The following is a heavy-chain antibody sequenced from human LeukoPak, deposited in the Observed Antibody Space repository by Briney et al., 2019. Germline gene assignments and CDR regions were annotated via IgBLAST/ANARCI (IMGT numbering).Heavy chain of an antibody. Sequence: GGSLRLSCAASGLTVTSKFMAWVRQAPGKGLEWVSYISSSSSYTNYADSVKGRFTISRDNAKNSLYLQMNSLRAEDTAVYYCARIADFDWLLGYFDYWGQGTLVTVSS. V-gene: IGHV3-11*03. CDR3: ARIADFDWLLGYFDY. J-gene: IGHJ4*02. CDR2: ISSSSSYT. CDR1: GLTVTSKF. D-gene: IGHD3-9*01.